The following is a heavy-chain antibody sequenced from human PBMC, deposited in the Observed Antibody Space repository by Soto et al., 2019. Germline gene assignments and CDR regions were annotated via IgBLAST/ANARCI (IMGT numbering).Heavy chain of an antibody. CDR3: ARDSAAAGSLVPFDY. J-gene: IGHJ4*02. CDR2: INTNTGNP. V-gene: IGHV7-4-1*01. D-gene: IGHD6-13*01. CDR1: GYTFTSYA. Sequence: QVQLVQSGSELKKPGASVKVSCKASGYTFTSYAMNWVRQAPGQGLEWMGWINTNTGNPTYAQGFTGRFVFSLDTSGXTAYLQICSLKAEDTAVYYCARDSAAAGSLVPFDYWGQGTLVTVSS.